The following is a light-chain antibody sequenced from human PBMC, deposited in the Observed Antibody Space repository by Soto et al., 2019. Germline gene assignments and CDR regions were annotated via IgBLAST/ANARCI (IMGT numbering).Light chain of an antibody. CDR1: QSISDT. J-gene: IGKJ1*01. V-gene: IGKV3-20*01. Sequence: EIVMTQSPATLSVSPGGRATLSCRASQSISDTLAWYQQKPGQAPRLLIYGASNRATGIPDRFSGSGSGTDFTLTISRLEPEDFAVYYCQQYGRSSWTFGQGTKVDI. CDR3: QQYGRSSWT. CDR2: GAS.